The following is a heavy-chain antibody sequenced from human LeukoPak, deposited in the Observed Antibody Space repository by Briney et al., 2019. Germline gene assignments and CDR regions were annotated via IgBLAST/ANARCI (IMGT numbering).Heavy chain of an antibody. Sequence: ASVKVSRKASGYTFTAQYMHWVRQAPGQGLEWMGRINPSSGGTNYVQKFQGRVTTTRDTSITTAYMELTSLRSDDTAVYYCARESTTVFDYWGQGTLVTVSS. J-gene: IGHJ4*02. D-gene: IGHD4-17*01. V-gene: IGHV1-2*06. CDR2: INPSSGGT. CDR3: ARESTTVFDY. CDR1: GYTFTAQY.